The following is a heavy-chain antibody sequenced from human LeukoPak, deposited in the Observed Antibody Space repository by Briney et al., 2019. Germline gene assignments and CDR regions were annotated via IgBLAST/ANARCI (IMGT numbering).Heavy chain of an antibody. V-gene: IGHV3-66*01. CDR1: GFTVSSNY. Sequence: PGGSLRLSCAASGFTVSSNYMSWVRQSPGKGLEWVSVIYSGGTTYYADSVMGRFTISRDISKNTLYLQMNSLRAEDTAVYYCARGVSRGYYDSSGYWNYWGQGTLVTVSS. J-gene: IGHJ4*02. CDR2: IYSGGTT. CDR3: ARGVSRGYYDSSGYWNY. D-gene: IGHD3-22*01.